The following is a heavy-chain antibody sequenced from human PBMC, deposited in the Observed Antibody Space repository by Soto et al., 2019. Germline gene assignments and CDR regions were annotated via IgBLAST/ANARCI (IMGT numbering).Heavy chain of an antibody. CDR3: ARDKNDYVWGSYRPIDY. CDR2: ISSSGSTI. V-gene: IGHV3-11*01. CDR1: GFTFSDYY. D-gene: IGHD3-16*02. Sequence: AGGSLRLSCAASGFTFSDYYMSWIRQAPGKGLEWVSYISSSGSTIYYADSVKGRFTISRDNAKNSLYLQMNSLRAEDTAVYYCARDKNDYVWGSYRPIDYWGQGTLVTVSS. J-gene: IGHJ4*02.